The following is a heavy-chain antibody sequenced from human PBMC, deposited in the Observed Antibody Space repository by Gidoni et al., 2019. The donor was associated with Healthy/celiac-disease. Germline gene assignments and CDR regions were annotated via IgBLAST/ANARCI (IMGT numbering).Heavy chain of an antibody. CDR1: GLTVSGND. CDR3: ARDNWKGYYGMDV. V-gene: IGHV3-53*04. J-gene: IGHJ6*02. CDR2: IYSGDST. D-gene: IGHD1-20*01. Sequence: EVQLVESGGGLVRPGGSLTFSCAASGLTVSGNDMSWVRQAPGKGLEWVSVIYSGDSTYYADSVKGRLTNSRHNSKNTMYLQRNRLRAEDTAVYYCARDNWKGYYGMDVWGQGTTVTVSS.